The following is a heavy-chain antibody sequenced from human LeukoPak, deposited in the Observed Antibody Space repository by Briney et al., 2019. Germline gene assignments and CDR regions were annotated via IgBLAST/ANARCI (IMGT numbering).Heavy chain of an antibody. V-gene: IGHV3-21*03. CDR1: GFTFSGYR. D-gene: IGHD3-9*01. J-gene: IGHJ3*01. CDR3: TRDIDDVLTGDDAFDV. CDR2: ITSSGSSM. Sequence: GGSLRLSCAGSGFTFSGYRLNWVRQAPGKGREWVSSITSSGSSMYYADSVKGRFTISRDNAESSVYLQMNSLRVDDTGLYYCTRDIDDVLTGDDAFDVWGQGTVVTVSS.